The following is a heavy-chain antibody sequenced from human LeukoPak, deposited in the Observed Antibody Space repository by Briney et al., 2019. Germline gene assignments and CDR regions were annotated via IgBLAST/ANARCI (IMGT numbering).Heavy chain of an antibody. V-gene: IGHV3-23*01. D-gene: IGHD5-24*01. Sequence: QPGGSLRLSCAASGFTFSSCAMNWVRQAPGKGLERVSGISGSGGITHYADSVRGRFTISRDNSKNTLYLQMNSLRAEDTAVYYCAKDRVWEMATSGYWGQGTLVTVSS. CDR2: ISGSGGIT. CDR1: GFTFSSCA. CDR3: AKDRVWEMATSGY. J-gene: IGHJ4*02.